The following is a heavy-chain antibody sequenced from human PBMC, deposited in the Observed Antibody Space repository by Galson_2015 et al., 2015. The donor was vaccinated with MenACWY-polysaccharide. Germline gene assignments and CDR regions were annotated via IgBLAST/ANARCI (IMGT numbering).Heavy chain of an antibody. CDR2: IKDKTDGEAT. D-gene: IGHD1-26*01. V-gene: IGHV3-15*01. CDR1: GFIFTNAR. J-gene: IGHJ4*02. Sequence: SLRLSCAASGFIFTNARMSWVRQAPGKGLEWVGRIKDKTDGEATDYAAPVNGRFTISRDDSKNMLYLQMNNVRFEDTGVYCCTTWVGNNGWGQGTLVTVSS. CDR3: TTWVGNNG.